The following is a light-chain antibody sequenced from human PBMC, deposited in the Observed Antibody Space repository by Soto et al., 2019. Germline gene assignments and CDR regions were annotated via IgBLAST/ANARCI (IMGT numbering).Light chain of an antibody. CDR1: RSMISW. CDR2: KAA. CDR3: KPYTSYSEA. J-gene: IGKJ1*01. Sequence: DTQVSLSASTVSGTVEDRGSITCLSSRSMISWLAGVQQKTGTARRAELSKAATFKSGVPLRFSGSGSGTEFTLTIMSLQPDDCVTYYCKPYTSYSEAFGQGTNLDI. V-gene: IGKV1-5*03.